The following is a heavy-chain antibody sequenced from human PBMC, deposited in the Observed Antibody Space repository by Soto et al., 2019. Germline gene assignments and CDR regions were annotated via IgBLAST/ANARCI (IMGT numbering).Heavy chain of an antibody. CDR2: IYYSGST. CDR1: GGSISSGDYY. CDR3: ARGGRVVVTANRAFDI. D-gene: IGHD2-21*02. J-gene: IGHJ3*02. Sequence: SETLSLTCTVSGGSISSGDYYWSWIRQPPGKGLEWIGYIYYSGSTYYNPSLKSRVTISVDTSKNQFSLKLSSVTAADTAVYYCARGGRVVVTANRAFDICGQGPMVTVSS. V-gene: IGHV4-30-4*01.